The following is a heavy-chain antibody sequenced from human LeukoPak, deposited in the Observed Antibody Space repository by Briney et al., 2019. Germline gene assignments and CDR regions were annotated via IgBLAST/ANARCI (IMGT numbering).Heavy chain of an antibody. V-gene: IGHV3-15*01. CDR1: GFGFSYAW. D-gene: IGHD5-18*01. CDR3: TTAPSGYAYMNGWHLDY. Sequence: KAGGSPRLSCAASGFGFSYAWMSWVRQAPGKGPEWIGRIKRKSDGETTDYAAPVKGRFTISRDDSKNTLFLQMNSLKTEDTAFYYCTTAPSGYAYMNGWHLDYWGQGALVTVSS. J-gene: IGHJ4*02. CDR2: IKRKSDGETT.